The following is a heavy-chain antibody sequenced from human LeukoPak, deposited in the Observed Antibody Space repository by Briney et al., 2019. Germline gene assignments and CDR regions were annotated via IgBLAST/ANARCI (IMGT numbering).Heavy chain of an antibody. J-gene: IGHJ5*02. D-gene: IGHD3-9*01. CDR3: ARRAFGKRGYDILSRGPFDP. V-gene: IGHV1-18*01. Sequence: ASVMVSCKASGYTFTSCGISWVRQAPGQGLEWMGWISAYSGNTNYAQKLQGRVTMTTDTSTSTAYMELRSLRSDDTAVYYCARRAFGKRGYDILSRGPFDPWGQGTLVTVSS. CDR2: ISAYSGNT. CDR1: GYTFTSCG.